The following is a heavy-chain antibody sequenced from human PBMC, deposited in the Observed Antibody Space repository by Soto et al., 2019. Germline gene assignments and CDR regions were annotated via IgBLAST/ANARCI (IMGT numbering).Heavy chain of an antibody. V-gene: IGHV4-61*08. D-gene: IGHD3-10*01. J-gene: IGHJ3*02. CDR2: IYYSGST. Sequence: ETLSLTCTVSGGSISSGGYYWSWIRQPPGKGLEWIGYIYYSGSTNYNPSLKSRVTISVDTSKNQFSLKLSSVTAADTAVYYCARRYGSAFDIWGQGTMVTVSS. CDR3: ARRYGSAFDI. CDR1: GGSISSGGYY.